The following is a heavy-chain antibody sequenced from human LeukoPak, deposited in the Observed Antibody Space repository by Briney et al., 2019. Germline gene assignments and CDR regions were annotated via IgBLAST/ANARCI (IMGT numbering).Heavy chain of an antibody. CDR3: ASERLGYCSSTSCSHYYYYMDV. Sequence: SETLSLTCTVSGGSISSYYWSWIRQPAGKGLEWIGRIYTSGSTNYNPSLKSRVTMSVDTSKNQFSLKLSSVTAADTAVYYCASERLGYCSSTSCSHYYYYMDVWGKGTTVTISS. J-gene: IGHJ6*03. CDR1: GGSISSYY. D-gene: IGHD2-2*01. V-gene: IGHV4-4*07. CDR2: IYTSGST.